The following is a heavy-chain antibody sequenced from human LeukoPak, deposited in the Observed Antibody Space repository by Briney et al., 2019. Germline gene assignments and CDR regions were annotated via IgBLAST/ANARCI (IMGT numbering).Heavy chain of an antibody. D-gene: IGHD5-24*01. CDR3: AAEGRDGYNYWYFDL. J-gene: IGHJ2*01. CDR2: IVVGSGNT. Sequence: SVNVSCTASGFTFTSSAMQWVRQARGQRLEWIGWIVVGSGNTNYAQKFQERVTITRDMSTSTAYMELSSLRSEDTAVYYCAAEGRDGYNYWYFDLWGRGTLVTVSS. CDR1: GFTFTSSA. V-gene: IGHV1-58*02.